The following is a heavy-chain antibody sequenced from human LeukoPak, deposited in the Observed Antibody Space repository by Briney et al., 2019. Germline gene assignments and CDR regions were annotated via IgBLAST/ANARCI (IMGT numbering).Heavy chain of an antibody. V-gene: IGHV3-30*04. CDR3: ARDVSHYDRSGYPLDY. CDR2: ISYDGRNK. D-gene: IGHD3-22*01. Sequence: PGRSLRLSCAASGFIFSTYAIHWVRQAPGKGLEWVAVISYDGRNKYYADSVKGRFSISRDNSKTTLSLQMNSLRPEDTALYYCARDVSHYDRSGYPLDYWGQGTLVTVSS. J-gene: IGHJ4*02. CDR1: GFIFSTYA.